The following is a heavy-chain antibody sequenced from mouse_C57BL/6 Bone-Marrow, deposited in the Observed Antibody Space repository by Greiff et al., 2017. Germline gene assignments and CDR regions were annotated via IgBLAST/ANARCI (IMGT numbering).Heavy chain of an antibody. D-gene: IGHD2-2*01. CDR3: ATLWLRRRDYAIDD. CDR1: GFSLTSYG. V-gene: IGHV2-9*01. Sequence: VQLQQSGPGLVAPSQSLSITCTVSGFSLTSYGVDWVRQPPGKGLEWLGVIWGGRSPTYNSAPMSRLSISKENSKSQVFLKMNSLQTDDTAMYYCATLWLRRRDYAIDDWGQGTSVTVSS. CDR2: IWGGRSP. J-gene: IGHJ4*01.